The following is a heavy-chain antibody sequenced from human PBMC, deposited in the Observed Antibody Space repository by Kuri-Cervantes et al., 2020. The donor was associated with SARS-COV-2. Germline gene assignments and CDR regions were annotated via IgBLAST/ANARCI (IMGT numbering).Heavy chain of an antibody. V-gene: IGHV1-2*02. J-gene: IGHJ2*01. D-gene: IGHD6-13*01. Sequence: ASVKVSCKASGYTFTGYYMHWVRQAPGQGLEWMGWINPNSGGTNYAQKFQGRVTMTRDTSISTAYMELSGLRSEDTAVYYCAAGRTYSSSWRGGYFDLWGRGTLVTVSS. CDR3: AAGRTYSSSWRGGYFDL. CDR2: INPNSGGT. CDR1: GYTFTGYY.